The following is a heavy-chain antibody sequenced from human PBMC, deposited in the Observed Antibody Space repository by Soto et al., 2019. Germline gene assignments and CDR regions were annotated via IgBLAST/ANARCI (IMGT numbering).Heavy chain of an antibody. Sequence: PGGSLRPSCAASAFSFNNYGMHWVRQAPDKGLEWVAVIWYDGSNQYDADSVKGRFTISRDNSKNTLYLQMNSLRAEDTAVYYCAIEKVGATSVHVFDIWGQGTMVTVSS. CDR2: IWYDGSNQ. D-gene: IGHD1-26*01. V-gene: IGHV3-33*01. CDR3: AIEKVGATSVHVFDI. CDR1: AFSFNNYG. J-gene: IGHJ3*02.